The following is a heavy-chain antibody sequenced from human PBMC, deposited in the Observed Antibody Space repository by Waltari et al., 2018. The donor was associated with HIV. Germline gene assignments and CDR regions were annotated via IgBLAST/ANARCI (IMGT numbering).Heavy chain of an antibody. CDR2: IKQDGSEK. D-gene: IGHD3-10*01. Sequence: EVQLVESGGGLVQPGGSLRLSCAASGFTFSSYWMSWVRQAPGMGVEWVANIKQDGSEKYYVDSVNGRFTISRDNAENSLYLQMNSLRAEDTAVYYCARGGFYGSGSKVNWGQGTLVTVSS. CDR1: GFTFSSYW. J-gene: IGHJ4*02. V-gene: IGHV3-7*04. CDR3: ARGGFYGSGSKVN.